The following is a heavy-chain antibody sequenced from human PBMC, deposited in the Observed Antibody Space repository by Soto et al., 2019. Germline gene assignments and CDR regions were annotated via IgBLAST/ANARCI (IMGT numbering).Heavy chain of an antibody. CDR2: IYYSGST. CDR1: GGSINSGAYY. V-gene: IGHV4-31*03. CDR3: ARDLLSDYVDS. J-gene: IGHJ4*02. Sequence: SETLSLTCTVSGGSINSGAYYWAWIRQHPEKGLEWIGHIYYSGSTYYNPSLKSRVSISMDTSKNQFSLKLSSVTAADTAVYYCARDLLSDYVDSWGQGTLVTVSS. D-gene: IGHD3-22*01.